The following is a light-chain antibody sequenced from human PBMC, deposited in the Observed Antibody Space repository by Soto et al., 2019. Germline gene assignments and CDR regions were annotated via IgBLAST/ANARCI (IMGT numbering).Light chain of an antibody. Sequence: DIQITQSPSSVSASVGDRVTITCRASQAIDSWLAWYQQKPGEAPKLLLFTGSLLHSGVPPRFSGSGSGTDFTLTISSLQPEDFATYYCQQTLSFPPTFGQGTKVDIK. CDR2: TGS. J-gene: IGKJ1*01. CDR1: QAIDSW. CDR3: QQTLSFPPT. V-gene: IGKV1-12*01.